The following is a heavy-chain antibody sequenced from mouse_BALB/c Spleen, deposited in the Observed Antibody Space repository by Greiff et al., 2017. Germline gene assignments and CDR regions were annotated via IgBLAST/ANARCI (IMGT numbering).Heavy chain of an antibody. CDR3: ASGYYGPWFAY. J-gene: IGHJ3*01. V-gene: IGHV3-6*02. CDR1: GYSITSGYY. CDR2: ISYDGSN. Sequence: EVQLQESGPGLVKPSQSLSLTCSVTGYSITSGYYWNWIRQFPGNKLEWMGYISYDGSNNYNPSLKNRISITRDTSKNQFFLKLNSVTTEDTATYYCASGYYGPWFAYWGQGTLVTVSA. D-gene: IGHD1-2*01.